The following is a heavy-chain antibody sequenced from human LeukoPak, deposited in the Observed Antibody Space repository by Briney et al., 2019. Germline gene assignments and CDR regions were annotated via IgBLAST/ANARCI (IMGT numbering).Heavy chain of an antibody. V-gene: IGHV3-21*01. CDR1: GFTFSSYS. Sequence: GGSLRLSCAPSGFTFSSYSMNWVRQAPGKGLEWVSSISSSSSYIYYADSVKGGFTPSTDKTKNSLYLQMNSLRAEDTAVYYCAREGGSYYMLDYFDYWGQGTLVTVSS. CDR2: ISSSSSYI. CDR3: AREGGSYYMLDYFDY. D-gene: IGHD1-26*01. J-gene: IGHJ4*02.